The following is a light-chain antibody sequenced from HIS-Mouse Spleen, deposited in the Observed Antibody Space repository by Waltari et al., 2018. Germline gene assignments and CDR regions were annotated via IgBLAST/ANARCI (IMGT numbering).Light chain of an antibody. Sequence: QSVLTQPPSVSGAPGQRVTISCTGSSSNIGAGYDVHWYQQLPGTAPKLLLYGNSNRPSGVPDRFSGSKSGTSHSLAITGLQAADEADYYCQSYDSSLSGSVFGGGTKLTVL. CDR1: SSNIGAGYD. CDR3: QSYDSSLSGSV. J-gene: IGLJ2*01. V-gene: IGLV1-40*01. CDR2: GNS.